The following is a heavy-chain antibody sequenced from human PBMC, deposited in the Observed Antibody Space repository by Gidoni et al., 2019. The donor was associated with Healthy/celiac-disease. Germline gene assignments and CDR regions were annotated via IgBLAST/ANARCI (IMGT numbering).Heavy chain of an antibody. Sequence: EVQLVESGGGLVKPGGSLRLSCAASGFTFSNAWMSWVRQAPGKGLEWVGRIKSKTDGGTTDYAAPVKGRFTISRDDSKNTLYPQMNSLKTEDTAVYYCTTEGRGGNDYFDYWGQGTLVTVSS. J-gene: IGHJ4*02. V-gene: IGHV3-15*01. D-gene: IGHD2-15*01. CDR2: IKSKTDGGTT. CDR1: GFTFSNAW. CDR3: TTEGRGGNDYFDY.